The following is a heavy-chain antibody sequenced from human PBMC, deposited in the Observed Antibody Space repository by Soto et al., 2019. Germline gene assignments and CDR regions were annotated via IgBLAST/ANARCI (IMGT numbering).Heavy chain of an antibody. Sequence: VGSLRLSCAASGFTFSRYAMHWVRQAPGEGLEWVAVISRDGSSKYYGDSVKGRFTVSRDNSNNTLYLSMTSLRPDDTAVFYCARSRNGAVPDSINFWGQGTLVTVSS. V-gene: IGHV3-30-3*01. J-gene: IGHJ4*02. CDR3: ARSRNGAVPDSINF. CDR1: GFTFSRYA. D-gene: IGHD2-8*01. CDR2: ISRDGSSK.